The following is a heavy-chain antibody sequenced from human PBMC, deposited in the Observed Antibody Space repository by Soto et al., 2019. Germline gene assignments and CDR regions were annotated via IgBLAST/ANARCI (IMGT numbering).Heavy chain of an antibody. D-gene: IGHD2-2*01. Sequence: GGSLGLSCAASGFTFSSYAMHWVRQAPGKGLEWVAVISYDGSNKYYADSVKGRFTISRDNSKNTLYLQMNSLRAEDTAVYYCARDRYCSSTSCPMDVWGQGTTVTVSS. J-gene: IGHJ6*02. CDR3: ARDRYCSSTSCPMDV. CDR2: ISYDGSNK. V-gene: IGHV3-30-3*01. CDR1: GFTFSSYA.